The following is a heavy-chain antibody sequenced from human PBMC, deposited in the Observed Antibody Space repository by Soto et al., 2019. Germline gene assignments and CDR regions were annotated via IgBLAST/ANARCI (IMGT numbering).Heavy chain of an antibody. CDR1: GYAFTTYG. CDR3: ARGRDGDY. V-gene: IGHV1-18*01. D-gene: IGHD6-6*01. Sequence: QVHLVQSGAEVKKPGASVKVSCKGSGYAFTTYGITWVRQARGQGLEWMGWISAHNGNTNYAQKLQGRVTVTRDTSTSTAYMELRSLRSDDTAVNDCARGRDGDYWGQGALVTVSS. CDR2: ISAHNGNT. J-gene: IGHJ4*02.